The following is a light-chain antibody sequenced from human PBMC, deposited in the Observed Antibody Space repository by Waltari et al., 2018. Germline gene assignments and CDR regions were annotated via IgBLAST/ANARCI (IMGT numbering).Light chain of an antibody. CDR2: DNN. CDR3: GTWDSSLSAL. CDR1: SSNIGNNY. V-gene: IGLV1-51*01. Sequence: QSVLTQPPSVSAAPGQTVTISCSGSSSNIGNNYVSWYQQLPGTAPKPPFEDNNKPPAGMPDRFSGSKSGTSATLGITGLQTGDEADYYCGTWDSSLSALFGGGTKLTVL. J-gene: IGLJ2*01.